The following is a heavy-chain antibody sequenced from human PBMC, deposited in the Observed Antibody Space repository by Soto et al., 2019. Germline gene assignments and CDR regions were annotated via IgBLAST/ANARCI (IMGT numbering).Heavy chain of an antibody. Sequence: SETLSLTCTVSGGSISSGDYYWSWIRQPPGKGLEWIGYIYYSGSTYYNPSLKSRVTISVDTSKNQFSLKLSSVTAADTAVYYCARVRRDGYNLRGWYFDLWRRGTLVTVSS. CDR2: IYYSGST. D-gene: IGHD5-12*01. CDR3: ARVRRDGYNLRGWYFDL. J-gene: IGHJ2*01. V-gene: IGHV4-30-4*01. CDR1: GGSISSGDYY.